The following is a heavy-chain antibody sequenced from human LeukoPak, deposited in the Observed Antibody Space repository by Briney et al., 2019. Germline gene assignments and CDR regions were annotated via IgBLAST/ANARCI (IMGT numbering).Heavy chain of an antibody. Sequence: GGSLRLSCVASGFTFRSYGIHWVRQAPGKGLEWLAFIWYDEITKNYADSVKGRFTISRDNAKNSLYLQMNTLRTEYTAVYYCARASYDVLTGWGQGTLVAVSS. D-gene: IGHD3-9*01. CDR2: IWYDEITK. V-gene: IGHV3-33*01. CDR1: GFTFRSYG. CDR3: ARASYDVLTG. J-gene: IGHJ4*02.